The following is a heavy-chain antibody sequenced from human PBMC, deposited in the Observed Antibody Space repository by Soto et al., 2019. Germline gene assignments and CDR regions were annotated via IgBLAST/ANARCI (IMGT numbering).Heavy chain of an antibody. D-gene: IGHD1-26*01. Sequence: QAQLVQSGADVKKPGASVRVSCKASGYSFTGYFTQWVRQAPGQGLEWMGWINLNSGGTNYAQKFQGRVTITRDTYANTADMELSSLRSEDTAVYYCARDAKWDPRGVEAQQDDYFDYWGQGTLVTVSS. CDR3: ARDAKWDPRGVEAQQDDYFDY. CDR1: GYSFTGYF. J-gene: IGHJ4*02. V-gene: IGHV1-2*02. CDR2: INLNSGGT.